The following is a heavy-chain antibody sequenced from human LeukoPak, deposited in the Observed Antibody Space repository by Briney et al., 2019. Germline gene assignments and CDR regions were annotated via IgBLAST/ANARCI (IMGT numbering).Heavy chain of an antibody. CDR2: INHSGST. CDR1: GGSFSGYY. D-gene: IGHD2-2*02. V-gene: IGHV4-34*01. CDR3: ARLSSSTSCYTG. J-gene: IGHJ4*02. Sequence: PSETLSLTCAVYGGSFSGYYWSWIRQPPGKGLEWIGEINHSGSTNYNPSLKSRVTISVDTSKNQFSLKLSSVTAADTAVYYCARLSSSTSCYTGWGQGTLVTVSS.